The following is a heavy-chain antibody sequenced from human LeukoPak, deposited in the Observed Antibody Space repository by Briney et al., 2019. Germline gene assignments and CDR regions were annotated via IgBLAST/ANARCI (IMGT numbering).Heavy chain of an antibody. J-gene: IGHJ4*02. Sequence: GESLKISCKGSGYSFTSYWIGWVRQMPGKGLEWMGIIYPGDSDTRYSPSFQGQVTISADKSISTAYLQWSSLKASDTAMYYCARHVYYYDSSGYYPHADFDYWGQGTLVTVSS. D-gene: IGHD3-22*01. CDR3: ARHVYYYDSSGYYPHADFDY. CDR2: IYPGDSDT. V-gene: IGHV5-51*01. CDR1: GYSFTSYW.